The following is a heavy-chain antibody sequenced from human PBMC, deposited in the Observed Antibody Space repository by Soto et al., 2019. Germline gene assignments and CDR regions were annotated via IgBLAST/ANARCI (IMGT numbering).Heavy chain of an antibody. V-gene: IGHV4-4*02. CDR2: IYHSGST. CDR1: GGSIRSSNW. J-gene: IGHJ5*02. D-gene: IGHD2-2*01. CDR3: AREVPAAIPWFDP. Sequence: SETLSLTWAGSGGSIRSSNWWSVVRQPPGKGLEWIGEIYHSGSTNYNPSLKSRVTISVDKSKNQFSLKLSSVTAADTAVYYCAREVPAAIPWFDPWGQGTLVTVSS.